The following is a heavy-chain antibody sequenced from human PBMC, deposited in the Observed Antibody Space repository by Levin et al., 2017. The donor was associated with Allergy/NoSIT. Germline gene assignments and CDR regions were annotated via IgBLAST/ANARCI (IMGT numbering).Heavy chain of an antibody. J-gene: IGHJ4*02. CDR1: GFTFDDYA. CDR3: AKDFLPGIAVAGERVWYFDY. V-gene: IGHV3-9*01. D-gene: IGHD6-19*01. Sequence: GGSLRLSCAASGFTFDDYAMHWVRQAPGKGLEWVSGISWNSGSIGYADSVKGRFTISRDNAKNSLYLQMNSLRAEDTALYYCAKDFLPGIAVAGERVWYFDYWGQGTLVTVSS. CDR2: ISWNSGSI.